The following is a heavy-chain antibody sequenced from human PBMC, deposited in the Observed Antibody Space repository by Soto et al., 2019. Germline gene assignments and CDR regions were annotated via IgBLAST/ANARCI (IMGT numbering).Heavy chain of an antibody. V-gene: IGHV1-69*06. CDR1: GGTFSSYA. J-gene: IGHJ4*02. D-gene: IGHD6-13*01. CDR2: IIPIFGTA. Sequence: GASVKVSCKASGGTFSSYAISWVRQAPGQGLEWMGGIIPIFGTANYAQKFQGRVTITADKSTSTAYMELSSLRSEDTAVYYCARAPGYSSSWSLDYWGQGTLVTVSS. CDR3: ARAPGYSSSWSLDY.